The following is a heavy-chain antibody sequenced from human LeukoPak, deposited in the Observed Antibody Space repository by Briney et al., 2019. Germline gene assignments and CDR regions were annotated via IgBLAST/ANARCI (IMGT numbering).Heavy chain of an antibody. CDR1: GFTFSSYG. Sequence: GGSLRLSCAASGFTFSSYGMSWVRQAPGKGLEWVANIKQDGSEKYYVDSVKGRFTISRDNAQKAVHLQIFSLRPEDTAVYYCSTSRPDRFIDSWGQGTLVTVST. J-gene: IGHJ4*02. CDR3: STSRPDRFIDS. D-gene: IGHD1-14*01. V-gene: IGHV3-7*03. CDR2: IKQDGSEK.